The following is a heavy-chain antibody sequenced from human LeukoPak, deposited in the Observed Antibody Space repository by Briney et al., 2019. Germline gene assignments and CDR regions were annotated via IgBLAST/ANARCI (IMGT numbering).Heavy chain of an antibody. Sequence: ASVKVSCKASGYTFIGYFMNWVRQAPGQGLEWMGRINPNSGGTNYAQKFQGRVTLTRDTSISTAHMELSRLTSDDTAVYYCALLWFGELWTKDYWGQGTLVTVSS. CDR1: GYTFIGYF. V-gene: IGHV1-2*06. CDR2: INPNSGGT. D-gene: IGHD3-10*01. CDR3: ALLWFGELWTKDY. J-gene: IGHJ4*02.